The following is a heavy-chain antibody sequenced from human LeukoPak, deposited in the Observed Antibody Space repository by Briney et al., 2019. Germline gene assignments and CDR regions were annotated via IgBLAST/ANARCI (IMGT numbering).Heavy chain of an antibody. Sequence: GGSLRLSCAASGFTFSSYAMHWVRQAPGKGLEWVAVMSNDGNNEYYAGSVKGRFTISRDNSKNTLYLQMNSLRAEDTAVYYCARDPVSTGLQINSDYWGQGTLVTVSS. CDR1: GFTFSSYA. V-gene: IGHV3-30-3*01. D-gene: IGHD3-16*01. CDR2: MSNDGNNE. J-gene: IGHJ4*02. CDR3: ARDPVSTGLQINSDY.